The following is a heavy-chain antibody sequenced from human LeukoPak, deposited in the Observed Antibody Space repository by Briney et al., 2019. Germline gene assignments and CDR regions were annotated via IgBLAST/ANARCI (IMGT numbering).Heavy chain of an antibody. D-gene: IGHD3-9*01. CDR3: ARVIHFDGTYYCDY. CDR2: INPNTGDT. J-gene: IGHJ4*02. Sequence: ASVKVSCKAAGYTFTTYYKHWVRQAPGQGLEWMGWINPNTGDTKYAQRFQGRVTMTRDTSISTAYMELSRLRSDDTAVYYCARVIHFDGTYYCDYWGQGTLVTVSS. V-gene: IGHV1-2*02. CDR1: GYTFTTYY.